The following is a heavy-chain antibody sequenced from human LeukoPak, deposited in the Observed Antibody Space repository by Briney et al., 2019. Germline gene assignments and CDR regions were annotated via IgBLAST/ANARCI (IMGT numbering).Heavy chain of an antibody. CDR2: IHSGGTT. Sequence: PGGSLRLSCAASGFTVSNKYMNWVRQAPGKGLEWVSVIHSGGTTDYADSVKGRFTISRDDSKNTLYLQMNSLRAEDTAVYYCAKDKYSSSWYYFDYWGQGTLVTVSS. CDR1: GFTVSNKY. D-gene: IGHD6-13*01. CDR3: AKDKYSSSWYYFDY. J-gene: IGHJ4*02. V-gene: IGHV3-53*01.